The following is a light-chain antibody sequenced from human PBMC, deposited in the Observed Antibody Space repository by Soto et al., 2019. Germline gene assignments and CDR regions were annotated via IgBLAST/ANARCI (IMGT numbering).Light chain of an antibody. CDR3: TSYSSSSPVL. CDR1: SSDVGAYNY. Sequence: QPVLTQPASVSGSLGQSITISCTGTSSDVGAYNYVSWYQQHPDKAPKLLIFEVTNRPSGVSGRFSGSKSGITASLGISGLQPEDEADYYCTSYSSSSPVLFGGGTKLTVL. CDR2: EVT. J-gene: IGLJ2*01. V-gene: IGLV2-14*01.